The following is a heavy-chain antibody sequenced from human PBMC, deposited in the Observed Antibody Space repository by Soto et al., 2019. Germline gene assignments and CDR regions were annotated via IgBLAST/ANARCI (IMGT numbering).Heavy chain of an antibody. D-gene: IGHD2-15*01. CDR3: ARDRCFDGSCYSASDF. V-gene: IGHV3-48*02. CDR2: ISTTSFTI. J-gene: IGHJ4*02. CDR1: GFSFSTYD. Sequence: PGGSLRLSCVASGFSFSTYDMDWVRQAPGKAPKWIAHISTTSFTIYYADSVKGRFTISRDNVRDSLYLEMKSLRDEDTAVYYCARDRCFDGSCYSASDFWGQGIQVTVSS.